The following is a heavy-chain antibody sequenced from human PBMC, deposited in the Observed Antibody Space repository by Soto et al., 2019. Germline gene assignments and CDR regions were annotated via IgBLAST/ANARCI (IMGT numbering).Heavy chain of an antibody. CDR2: ISYDGSNK. CDR3: AGDSSGYYSYYYYGMDV. Sequence: LRLSCAASGFTFSSYAMHWVRQAPGKGLEWVAVISYDGSNKYYADSVKGRFTISRDNSKNTLYLQMNSLRAEDTAVYYCAGDSSGYYSYYYYGMDVWGQGTTVTVSS. D-gene: IGHD3-22*01. V-gene: IGHV3-30-3*01. J-gene: IGHJ6*02. CDR1: GFTFSSYA.